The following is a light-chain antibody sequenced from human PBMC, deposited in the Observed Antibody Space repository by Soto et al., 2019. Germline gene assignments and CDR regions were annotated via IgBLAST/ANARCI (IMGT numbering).Light chain of an antibody. CDR1: QSVSSN. J-gene: IGKJ1*01. CDR3: QQSWT. V-gene: IGKV3-15*01. Sequence: EIVMTQSPATLSVSPGERATLSCRASQSVSSNLAWYQQKPGQAPRLLIFAASTRATGIPARFSGSGSGTEFTLTISSLQSEDFATYYCQQSWTFGQGTKVEIK. CDR2: AAS.